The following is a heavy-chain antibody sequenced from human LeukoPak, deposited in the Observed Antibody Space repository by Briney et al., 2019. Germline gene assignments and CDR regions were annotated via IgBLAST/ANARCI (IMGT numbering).Heavy chain of an antibody. V-gene: IGHV3-7*05. CDR1: EFILSKYW. D-gene: IGHD4-17*01. CDR2: INQDGTEK. CDR3: ARTSVNSLWDDAFDI. Sequence: GGSLRLSCEASEFILSKYWMSWVRQAPEKGLEGVARINQDGTEKYSVDSVKGRFTISRDNAKNSLYLQINNVKAEDTAVYYCARTSVNSLWDDAFDIWGQGTMVTVSS. J-gene: IGHJ3*02.